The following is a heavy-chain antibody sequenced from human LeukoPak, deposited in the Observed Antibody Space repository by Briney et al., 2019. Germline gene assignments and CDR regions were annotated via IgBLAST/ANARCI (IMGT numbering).Heavy chain of an antibody. J-gene: IGHJ4*02. V-gene: IGHV3-21*01. CDR3: ARAHTAMVTALSYYFDY. CDR2: ISSSSSYI. D-gene: IGHD5-18*01. CDR1: GFTVSSYS. Sequence: GGSLRLSCAASGFTVSSYSMNWVRQAPGKGLEWVSSISSSSSYIYYADSVKGRFTISRDNAKNSLYLQMNSLRAEDTAVYYCARAHTAMVTALSYYFDYWGQGTLVTVSS.